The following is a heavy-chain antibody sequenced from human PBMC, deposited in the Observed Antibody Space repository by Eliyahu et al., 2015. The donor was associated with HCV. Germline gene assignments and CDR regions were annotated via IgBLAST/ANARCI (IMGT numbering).Heavy chain of an antibody. Sequence: QLQLQESGPGLVKPSETLSLTCTXSGGSISSSSYYWXWIRQPPGKGLEWIRSIYYSGSTYXNPSLKSRVTISVDTSKNQFSLKLSSVTAADTAVYYCARPFTFGGVAPFDYWGQGTLVTVSS. CDR3: ARPFTFGGVAPFDY. CDR1: GGSISSSSYY. V-gene: IGHV4-39*01. D-gene: IGHD3-16*01. CDR2: IYYSGST. J-gene: IGHJ4*02.